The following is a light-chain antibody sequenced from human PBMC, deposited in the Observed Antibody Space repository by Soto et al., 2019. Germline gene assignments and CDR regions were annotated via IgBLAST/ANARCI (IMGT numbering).Light chain of an antibody. CDR1: QGISSY. CDR2: AAS. V-gene: IGKV1-9*01. Sequence: DIQLTQSPSFLSASVGDRVTITCRASQGISSYLAWYQQKPGKAPKLLIYAASTLQSGVPSRFSGGGSATEFTLTISSLQPEDFATYYGLQLISYPLTFGGGTKVEIK. J-gene: IGKJ4*01. CDR3: LQLISYPLT.